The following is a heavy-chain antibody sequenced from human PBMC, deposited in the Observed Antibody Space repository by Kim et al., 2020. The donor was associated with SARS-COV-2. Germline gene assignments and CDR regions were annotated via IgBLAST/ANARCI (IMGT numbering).Heavy chain of an antibody. D-gene: IGHD4-4*01. V-gene: IGHV3-23*01. CDR3: VKRGLQSGGWGFFDY. Sequence: GGSLRLSCAASGFTFSSYAMCWVRQTPGKGLEWVSCIGGSGESTYYADSVKGRFTISRDNSKNTLFLQMNTLRAEDTAVYYCVKRGLQSGGWGFFDYWGQGTLATVSS. CDR1: GFTFSSYA. CDR2: IGGSGEST. J-gene: IGHJ4*02.